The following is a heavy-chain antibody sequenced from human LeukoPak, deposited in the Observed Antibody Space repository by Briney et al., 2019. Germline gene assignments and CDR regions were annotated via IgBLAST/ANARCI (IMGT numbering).Heavy chain of an antibody. CDR1: GYTFTSYG. CDR3: AHYGDYEMTFDY. D-gene: IGHD4-17*01. V-gene: IGHV1-18*01. Sequence: ASVKVFCKASGYTFTSYGISWVRQAPGQGLEWMGWISAYNGNTNYAQKLQGRVTMTTDTSTSTAYMELRSLRSEDTAVYYCAHYGDYEMTFDYWGQGTLVTVSS. CDR2: ISAYNGNT. J-gene: IGHJ4*02.